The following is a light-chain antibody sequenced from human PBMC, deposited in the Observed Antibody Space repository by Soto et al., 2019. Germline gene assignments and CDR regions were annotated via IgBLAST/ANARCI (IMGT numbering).Light chain of an antibody. J-gene: IGKJ1*01. Sequence: TQSPSTLSLSPGERATLSCRASQSVSNNYLAWYQQKPGQAPRLLIYGASSRATGIPDRFSGSGSGTDFTLTISRLEPEDFAVYYCQQYGSSPWTFGQGTKVDIK. V-gene: IGKV3-20*01. CDR2: GAS. CDR1: QSVSNNY. CDR3: QQYGSSPWT.